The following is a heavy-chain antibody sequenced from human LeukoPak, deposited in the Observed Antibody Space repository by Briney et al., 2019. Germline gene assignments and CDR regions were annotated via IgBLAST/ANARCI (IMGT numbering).Heavy chain of an antibody. Sequence: GESLKISCKASGYTFTSYGISWVRQAPGQGLEWMGWISAYNGNTNYAQKLQGRVAMTTDTSTSTAYMELRSLRSDDTAVYYCARGRDYYDSSGYSYYYYMDVWGKGTTVTISS. CDR3: ARGRDYYDSSGYSYYYYMDV. D-gene: IGHD3-22*01. CDR1: GYTFTSYG. J-gene: IGHJ6*03. CDR2: ISAYNGNT. V-gene: IGHV1-18*01.